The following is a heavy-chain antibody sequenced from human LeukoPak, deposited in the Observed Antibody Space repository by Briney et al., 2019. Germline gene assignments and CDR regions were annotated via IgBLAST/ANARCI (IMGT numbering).Heavy chain of an antibody. Sequence: PGGSLRLSCAASGFTVSSNYMSWVRQAPGKGLEWVSVIYSGGSTYYADSVKGRFTISRDNSKNTLYLQRNSLRAEDTAVYYCARGHISHEFDYWGQGTLVTVSS. V-gene: IGHV3-53*01. D-gene: IGHD3-3*02. CDR2: IYSGGST. CDR1: GFTVSSNY. J-gene: IGHJ4*02. CDR3: ARGHISHEFDY.